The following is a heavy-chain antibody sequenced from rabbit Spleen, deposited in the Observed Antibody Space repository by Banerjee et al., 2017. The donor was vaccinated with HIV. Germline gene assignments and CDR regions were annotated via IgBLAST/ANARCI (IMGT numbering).Heavy chain of an antibody. CDR2: IYTGNGKT. CDR1: GFSFSNSYD. D-gene: IGHD4-2*01. V-gene: IGHV1S45*01. J-gene: IGHJ6*01. Sequence: QEQLVESGGGLVTPGASLTLTCTASGFSFSNSYDMCWVRQAPGKGLEWIGCIYTGNGKTYDASWWKGRFSISKTSSTTVTLQKTSLTAADTATYYCARDAGGSVSSYDMYLWGPGTLVTVS. CDR3: ARDAGGSVSSYDMYL.